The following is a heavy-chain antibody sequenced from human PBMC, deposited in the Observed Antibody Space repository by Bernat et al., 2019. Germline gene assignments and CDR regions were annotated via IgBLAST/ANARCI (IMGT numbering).Heavy chain of an antibody. Sequence: VQLVESGGGLVKPGGSLRLSCAASGFTFSDYYMSWIRQAPGKGLEWVSYISSSSSYTNYADSVKGRFTISRDNAKNSLYLQMNSLRAEDTAVYYCARGHGHIVVVPAAIGWFDPWGQGTLVTVSS. CDR2: ISSSSSYT. D-gene: IGHD2-2*02. J-gene: IGHJ5*02. CDR3: ARGHGHIVVVPAAIGWFDP. CDR1: GFTFSDYY. V-gene: IGHV3-11*05.